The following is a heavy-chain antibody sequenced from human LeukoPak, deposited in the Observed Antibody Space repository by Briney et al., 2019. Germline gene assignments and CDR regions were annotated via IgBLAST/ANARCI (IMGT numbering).Heavy chain of an antibody. CDR2: LYSDGNT. Sequence: GGSLRLSCAASGFTFSSYTMNWVRQAPGKGLEWVSVLYSDGNTKYADSVQGRFTISRDNSKNTLYLEMNSLSPDDTAVYYCARGVEPLAANTLAYWGQGTLVTVSS. J-gene: IGHJ4*02. V-gene: IGHV3-53*01. D-gene: IGHD1-14*01. CDR1: GFTFSSYT. CDR3: ARGVEPLAANTLAY.